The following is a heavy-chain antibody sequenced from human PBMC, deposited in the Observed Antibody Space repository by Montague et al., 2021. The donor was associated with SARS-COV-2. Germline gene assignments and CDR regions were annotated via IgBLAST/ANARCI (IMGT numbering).Heavy chain of an antibody. D-gene: IGHD3-22*01. CDR2: ISYSGST. CDR3: ARIGYDSVGYYYNYPD. J-gene: IGHJ6*04. V-gene: IGHV4-61*01. CDR1: GASVRSGSSY. Sequence: SETLSLTCTVSGASVRSGSSYWNWIRQPPGKGLEWIGYISYSGSTNYNPSLKSRVTISVDTSKNQLSLKVISATAADTAVYYCARIGYDSVGYYYNYPDWGKGTTVTVSS.